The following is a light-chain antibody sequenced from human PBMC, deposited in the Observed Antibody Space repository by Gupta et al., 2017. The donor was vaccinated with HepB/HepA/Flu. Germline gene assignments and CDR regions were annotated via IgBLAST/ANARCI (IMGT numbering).Light chain of an antibody. CDR3: AAWDDRMTGRV. V-gene: IGLV1-44*01. CDR1: STNIGRNT. J-gene: IGLJ3*02. Sequence: QSVLTQPPSASGTPGQRVTISCSGDSTNIGRNTVNWYQQLPGTAPKLLIYRTNLRPSGVPDRFSGSKSGTSASLAIRGLQSEDEADDYCAAWDDRMTGRVFGGGTKLTVL. CDR2: RTN.